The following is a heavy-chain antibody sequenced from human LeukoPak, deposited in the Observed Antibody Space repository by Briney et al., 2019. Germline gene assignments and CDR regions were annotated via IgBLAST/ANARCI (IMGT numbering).Heavy chain of an antibody. CDR2: IYYSGST. CDR3: ARLQDNYYMDV. CDR1: GGSISSSSYY. V-gene: IGHV4-39*01. J-gene: IGHJ6*03. Sequence: SETLSLTCTVSGGSISSSSYYWGWIRQPPGKGLEWIGSIYYSGSTYYNPSLKSRVTISVDTSKNQFSLKLSSVTAADTAVYYCARLQDNYYMDVWGKGTTVTISS.